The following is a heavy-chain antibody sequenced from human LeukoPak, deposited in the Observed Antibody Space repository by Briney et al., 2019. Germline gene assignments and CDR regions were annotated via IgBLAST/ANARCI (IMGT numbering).Heavy chain of an antibody. CDR2: INHSGST. Sequence: PSETLSLTCAVYGGSFSGYYWSWIRQPPGKGLEWIGEINHSGSTNYNPSLKSRVTISVDTSKNQFSLKLSSVTAADTAVYYCARGRRVGAIDYWAREPWSPSPQ. CDR1: GGSFSGYY. V-gene: IGHV4-34*01. CDR3: ARGRRVGAIDY. D-gene: IGHD1-26*01. J-gene: IGHJ4*02.